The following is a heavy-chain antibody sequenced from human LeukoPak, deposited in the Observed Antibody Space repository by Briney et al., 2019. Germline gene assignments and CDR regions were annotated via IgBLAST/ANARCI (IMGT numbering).Heavy chain of an antibody. J-gene: IGHJ4*02. Sequence: PGGSLRLSCAAAAFTLSSNYMNWVRQAPGKGLMWVSVMYSGGSTYYAGSVKGRFTISRDNSKNMVYLQMNSLRAEDTAVYYCARVNSPLGSGWYFDFWGQGTLVTVSS. CDR1: AFTLSSNY. V-gene: IGHV3-66*01. D-gene: IGHD6-19*01. CDR2: MYSGGST. CDR3: ARVNSPLGSGWYFDF.